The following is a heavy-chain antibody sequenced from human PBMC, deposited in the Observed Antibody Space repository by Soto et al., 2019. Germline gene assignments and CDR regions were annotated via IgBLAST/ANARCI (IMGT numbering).Heavy chain of an antibody. Sequence: SETLSLTCTVSGGSMSSHYWTWLRQPPGKGLEWIGYISYSGSTYYNPSLKSRVTISADTSRNQFSLKLSSVIAADTAVYYCARADPDASVGYWGQGTLVTVSS. CDR2: ISYSGST. J-gene: IGHJ4*02. CDR3: ARADPDASVGY. CDR1: GGSMSSHY. D-gene: IGHD3-16*01. V-gene: IGHV4-59*11.